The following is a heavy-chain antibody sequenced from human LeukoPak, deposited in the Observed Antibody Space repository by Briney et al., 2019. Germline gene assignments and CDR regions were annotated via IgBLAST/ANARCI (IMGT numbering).Heavy chain of an antibody. Sequence: GGSLRLSCAASGVTFTIYSINWVRQAPGKGLEWVSTISGGGGSTYYADSVKGRFTISRDNSKNTLYLQVNSLRAEDTAVYYCAKGGKWDITPFDYWGQGTLVTVSS. V-gene: IGHV3-23*01. J-gene: IGHJ4*02. CDR3: AKGGKWDITPFDY. CDR2: ISGGGGST. CDR1: GVTFTIYS. D-gene: IGHD1-26*01.